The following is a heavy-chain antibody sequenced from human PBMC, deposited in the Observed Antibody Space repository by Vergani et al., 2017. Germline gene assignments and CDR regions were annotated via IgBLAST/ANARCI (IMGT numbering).Heavy chain of an antibody. D-gene: IGHD4-11*01. Sequence: QVQLVESGGGVVQPGRSLRLSCAASGFTFSSYAMHWVRQAPGKGLEWVAVISYDGSNKYYADSVKGRFTISRDNSKNTLYLQMNSLRAEDTAVYYCAKLPDYSNYGYFDYWGQGTLVTVSS. CDR3: AKLPDYSNYGYFDY. V-gene: IGHV3-30-3*02. CDR1: GFTFSSYA. J-gene: IGHJ4*02. CDR2: ISYDGSNK.